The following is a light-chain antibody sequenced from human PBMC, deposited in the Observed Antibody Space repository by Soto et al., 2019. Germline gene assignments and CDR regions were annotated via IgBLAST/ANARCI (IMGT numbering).Light chain of an antibody. V-gene: IGKV1-5*03. Sequence: DIQMTQSPSTLSASVGDRVTITCRASQTINRWLAWFQQKPGKAPKLLIYKASSLETGVPSRFSGSGSGTEFTLTIRSLQLDDFATYYCQHYNSFPYIFGQGTKLEIK. CDR2: KAS. J-gene: IGKJ2*01. CDR1: QTINRW. CDR3: QHYNSFPYI.